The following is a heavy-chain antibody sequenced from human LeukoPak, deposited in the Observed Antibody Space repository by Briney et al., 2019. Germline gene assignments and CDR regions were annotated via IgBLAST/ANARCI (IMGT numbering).Heavy chain of an antibody. D-gene: IGHD1-26*01. CDR1: GGSISSFY. CDR2: ISSSSSTI. J-gene: IGHJ4*02. V-gene: IGHV3-48*02. CDR3: ARGRYSGSNDY. Sequence: ETLSLTCTVSGGSISSFYWNWVRQAPGKGLEWVSYISSSSSTIYYADSVKGRFTISRDNAKNSLYLQMNSLRDEDTAVYYCARGRYSGSNDYWGQGTLVTVSS.